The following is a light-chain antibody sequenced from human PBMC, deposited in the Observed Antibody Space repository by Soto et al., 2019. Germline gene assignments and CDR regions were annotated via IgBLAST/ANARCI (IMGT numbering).Light chain of an antibody. CDR3: LQHNYSPLT. Sequence: EIVLTQSPATLSSFPGDRVTLSCRASQYINTRLAWYQHRPGQAPRLLIYQTSLRAAGIPARFSASGSGTDFTLTISDVQPEDFALYYCLQHNYSPLTFGGGTMVEI. CDR1: QYINTR. J-gene: IGKJ4*01. V-gene: IGKV3-11*01. CDR2: QTS.